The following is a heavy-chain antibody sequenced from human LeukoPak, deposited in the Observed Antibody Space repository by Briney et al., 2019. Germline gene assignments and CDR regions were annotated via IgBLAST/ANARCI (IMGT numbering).Heavy chain of an antibody. J-gene: IGHJ4*02. CDR1: GFTFSSYA. Sequence: PGGSLRLSCAASGFTFSSYAMSWVRQAPGKGLEWVSAISGSGGSTYYADSMKGRFTISRDNAKNSLYLQMNSLRAEDTAVYYCARDLGGDCGNTSCYPFDYWGQGTLVTVSS. CDR2: ISGSGGST. V-gene: IGHV3-23*01. CDR3: ARDLGGDCGNTSCYPFDY. D-gene: IGHD2-2*01.